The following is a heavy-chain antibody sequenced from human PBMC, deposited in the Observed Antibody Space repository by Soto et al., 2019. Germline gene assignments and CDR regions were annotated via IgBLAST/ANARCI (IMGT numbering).Heavy chain of an antibody. Sequence: SVKVSCKDSGGTFSSYAISWVRQAPGQGLEWMGGIIPIFGTANYAQKFQGRVTITADESTSTAYMELSSLRSEDTAVYYCARVAVAGTSYFDYWGQGTLVTVSS. CDR1: GGTFSSYA. CDR3: ARVAVAGTSYFDY. CDR2: IIPIFGTA. V-gene: IGHV1-69*13. J-gene: IGHJ4*02. D-gene: IGHD6-19*01.